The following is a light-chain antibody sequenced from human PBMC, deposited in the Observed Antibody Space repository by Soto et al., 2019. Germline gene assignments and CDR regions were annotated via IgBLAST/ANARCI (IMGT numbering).Light chain of an antibody. V-gene: IGLV2-14*01. CDR3: SSYTSSSTLLDV. J-gene: IGLJ1*01. CDR2: DVS. Sequence: QSVLTQPASVSGSPGQSITIFCTGTSSDVGGYNYVSWYQQHPGKAPKLMIYDVSNRPSGVSNRFSGSKSGNTASLTISGLQAEDEADYYCSSYTSSSTLLDVFGTGTKVTVL. CDR1: SSDVGGYNY.